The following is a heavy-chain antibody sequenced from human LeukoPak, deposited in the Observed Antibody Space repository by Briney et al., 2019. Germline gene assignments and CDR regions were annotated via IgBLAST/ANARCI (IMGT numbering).Heavy chain of an antibody. CDR2: IYHSGST. V-gene: IGHV4-34*01. D-gene: IGHD5-18*01. CDR1: GGSFSSYY. Sequence: SSETLSLTCAVYGGSFSSYYWSWIRQPPGKGLEWIGSIYHSGSTYYNPSLKSRVTISVDTSKNQFSLKLSSATAADTAVYYCARIQLWLLVDYWGQGTLVTVSS. CDR3: ARIQLWLLVDY. J-gene: IGHJ4*02.